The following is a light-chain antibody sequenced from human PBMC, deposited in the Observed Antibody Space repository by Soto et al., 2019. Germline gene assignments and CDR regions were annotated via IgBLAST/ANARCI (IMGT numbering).Light chain of an antibody. Sequence: EIVLTQSPGTLSLSPGERATLSCRASQSVSSSYLAWYQQKPGQAPRLLIYGASSRATGIPDSFRGSGSGTDFTLTISRLEAEDFALYYCQHYGSSSWTFGQGTKVEI. CDR2: GAS. J-gene: IGKJ1*01. CDR1: QSVSSSY. V-gene: IGKV3-20*01. CDR3: QHYGSSSWT.